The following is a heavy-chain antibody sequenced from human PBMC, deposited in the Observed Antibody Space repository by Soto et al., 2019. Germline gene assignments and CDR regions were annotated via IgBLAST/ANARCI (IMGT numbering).Heavy chain of an antibody. D-gene: IGHD3-16*01. J-gene: IGHJ4*02. CDR1: GDSVSNDNYY. Sequence: SETLSLTCAVSGDSVSNDNYYWSWIRQPPGKGLEWIGYIYYSGTTNYNSYLKSRLSLSVDMSKNQFSLKLASVTAADTAVYFCARSQRGRTAFTFDYWGRGALVTVSS. V-gene: IGHV4-61*01. CDR3: ARSQRGRTAFTFDY. CDR2: IYYSGTT.